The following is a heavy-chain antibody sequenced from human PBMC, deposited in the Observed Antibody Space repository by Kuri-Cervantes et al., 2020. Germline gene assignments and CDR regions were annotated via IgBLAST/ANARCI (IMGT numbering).Heavy chain of an antibody. CDR3: ARDRYGDLDY. J-gene: IGHJ4*02. Sequence: GESLKISCAASGFTFSSYAMHWVRQAPGKGLEWVAVISYDGSNKYYADSVKGRFTISRDNSKNTLYLQMNSLRAEDTAVYYCARDRYGDLDYWGQGTLVTVSS. CDR1: GFTFSSYA. V-gene: IGHV3-30*01. D-gene: IGHD4-17*01. CDR2: ISYDGSNK.